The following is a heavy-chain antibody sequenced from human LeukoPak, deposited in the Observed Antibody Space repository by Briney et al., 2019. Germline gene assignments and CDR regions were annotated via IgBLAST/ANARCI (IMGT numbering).Heavy chain of an antibody. CDR3: AKDRGGGSQLGDAFDV. D-gene: IGHD2-15*01. CDR2: ISYSSGTI. CDR1: GFTFDEHA. V-gene: IGHV3-9*01. Sequence: ALRLSCAASGFTFDEHAMHWVRQAPGKGLEWVSGISYSSGTIGYVDSVKGRFTISRDNAKTSLYLQMNSLRAEDTALYYCAKDRGGGSQLGDAFDVWGQGTMVSVSS. J-gene: IGHJ3*01.